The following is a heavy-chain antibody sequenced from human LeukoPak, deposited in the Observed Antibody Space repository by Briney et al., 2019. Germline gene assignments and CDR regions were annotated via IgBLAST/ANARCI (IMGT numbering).Heavy chain of an antibody. Sequence: PSETLSLTCTVSGGSISSSSYYWGWIRQPPGKGLEWIGRSYYSGSTYYNPSLKSRVTISVDTSKNQSSLKLSSVTAADTAVYYCARGYCSSTSCGGPTSARFAPWGQGTLVTVSS. J-gene: IGHJ5*02. CDR3: ARGYCSSTSCGGPTSARFAP. CDR1: GGSISSSSYY. V-gene: IGHV4-39*01. CDR2: SYYSGST. D-gene: IGHD2-2*01.